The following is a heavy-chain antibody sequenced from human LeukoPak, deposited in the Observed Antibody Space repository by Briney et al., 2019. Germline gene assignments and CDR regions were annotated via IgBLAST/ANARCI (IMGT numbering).Heavy chain of an antibody. CDR3: AKYTSGTSYRGLDQ. CDR2: IIGSAVNT. V-gene: IGHV3-23*01. CDR1: GLTASSYG. D-gene: IGHD3-10*01. J-gene: IGHJ4*02. Sequence: GESLRLSCGASGLTASSYGMSWVRQAPGKGLGWVSTIIGSAVNTYYADSVKGRFTISRDDSKNTVYLQMNSLRAEDTAVYSCAKYTSGTSYRGLDQWGQGTLVTVSS.